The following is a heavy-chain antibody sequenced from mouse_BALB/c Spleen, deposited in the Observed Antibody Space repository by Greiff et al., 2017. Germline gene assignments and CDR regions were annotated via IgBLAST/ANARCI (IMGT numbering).Heavy chain of an antibody. J-gene: IGHJ2*01. D-gene: IGHD1-2*01. Sequence: VKLVESGGGLVKPGGSLKLSCAASGFTFSSYAMSWVRQTPEKRLEWVATISSGGSYTYYPDSVKGRFTISRDNAKNTLYLQMSSLRSEDTAMYYCAAITTGFDYWGQGTTLTVSS. V-gene: IGHV5-9-3*01. CDR2: ISSGGSYT. CDR1: GFTFSSYA. CDR3: AAITTGFDY.